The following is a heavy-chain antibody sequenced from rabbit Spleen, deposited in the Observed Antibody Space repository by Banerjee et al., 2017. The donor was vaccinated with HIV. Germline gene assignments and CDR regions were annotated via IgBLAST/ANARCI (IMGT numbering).Heavy chain of an antibody. V-gene: IGHV1S43*01. CDR2: IYTATAKA. CDR1: RIDFSSYYY. Sequence: QEQLVESGGGLVQPGGTLTLTCKASRIDFSSYYYICWVRQAPGKGLELIACIYTATAKAVYANWVNGRFTISSDNAQNTVDLQMNSLTAADTATYFCARDLVAVIGWNFNLWGPGTLVTVS. CDR3: ARDLVAVIGWNFNL. J-gene: IGHJ4*01. D-gene: IGHD5-1*01.